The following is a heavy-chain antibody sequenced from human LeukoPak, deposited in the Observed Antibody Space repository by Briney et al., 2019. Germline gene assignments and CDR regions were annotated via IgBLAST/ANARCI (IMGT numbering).Heavy chain of an antibody. D-gene: IGHD5-18*01. CDR1: GYRFTSDW. V-gene: IGHV5-51*01. J-gene: IGHJ4*02. Sequence: GESLQISCQGSGYRFTSDWIGWVRQMPGKGLEWMGIIYPGDSDTRNRPSFQGQVTISADKSIATAYLQWSSLKASDTAMYYCARLQYSNGYVDYWGQGTLVTVSS. CDR2: IYPGDSDT. CDR3: ARLQYSNGYVDY.